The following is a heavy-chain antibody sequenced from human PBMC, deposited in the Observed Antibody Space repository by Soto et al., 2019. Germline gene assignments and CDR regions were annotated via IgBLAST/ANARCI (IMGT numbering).Heavy chain of an antibody. CDR3: ARALKISLGEIDY. J-gene: IGHJ4*02. CDR2: IYYSGST. Sequence: LSLTCTVSSDSIRSASYHWTWIRQHPGKGLEWIGYIYYSGSTYYNPSLKSRVTISVDTSKNQFSLKLTSVTAADTAVYYCARALKISLGEIDYWGQGSPVTVSS. D-gene: IGHD3-10*01. V-gene: IGHV4-31*03. CDR1: SDSIRSASYH.